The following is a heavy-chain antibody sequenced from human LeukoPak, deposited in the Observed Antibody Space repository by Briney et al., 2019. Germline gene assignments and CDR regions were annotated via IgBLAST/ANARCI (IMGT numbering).Heavy chain of an antibody. CDR1: GFTFSTHA. Sequence: GGSLRLSCAVSGFTFSTHAMHWVRQAPGKGLVWVSRIKTDGSSTFYADSVKGRFTISRDNAKNTMYLQMNSLRVEDTAVYYCVSDTALGYWGQGTLVTVSS. CDR3: VSDTALGY. CDR2: IKTDGSST. V-gene: IGHV3-74*01. J-gene: IGHJ4*02. D-gene: IGHD5-18*01.